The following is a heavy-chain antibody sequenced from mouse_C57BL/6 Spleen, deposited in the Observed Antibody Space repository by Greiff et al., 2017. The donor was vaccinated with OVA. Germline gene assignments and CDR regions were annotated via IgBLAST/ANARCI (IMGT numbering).Heavy chain of an antibody. CDR3: ASHNYGSSHWYFDV. J-gene: IGHJ1*03. Sequence: EVKLVESGGDLVKPGGSLKLSCAASGFTFSSYGMSWVRQTPDKRLEWVATISSGGSYTYYPDSVKGRFTFSRDNAKNTLYLQMSSLKTEDTAMDYCASHNYGSSHWYFDVWGTGTTVTVAS. CDR2: ISSGGSYT. D-gene: IGHD1-1*01. V-gene: IGHV5-6*01. CDR1: GFTFSSYG.